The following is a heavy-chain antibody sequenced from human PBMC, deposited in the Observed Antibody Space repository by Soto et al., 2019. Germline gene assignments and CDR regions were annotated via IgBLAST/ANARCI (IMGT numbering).Heavy chain of an antibody. D-gene: IGHD3-10*01. V-gene: IGHV3-48*03. CDR1: GFTFSSYE. J-gene: IGHJ4*02. CDR3: ARDGDTTIITIYYFDY. CDR2: ISSSGSTI. Sequence: EVQLVESGGGLVQPGGSLRLCCAASGFTFSSYELNWLRQAPGKGLEWVSYISSSGSTIYYADSVKGRFTIARDNAENSLCMQMNSMRAEDTAVYYCARDGDTTIITIYYFDYWGQGTQVTVSS.